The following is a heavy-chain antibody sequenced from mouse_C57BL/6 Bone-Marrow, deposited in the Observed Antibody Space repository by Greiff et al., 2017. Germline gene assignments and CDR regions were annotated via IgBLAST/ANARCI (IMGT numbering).Heavy chain of an antibody. J-gene: IGHJ1*03. CDR1: GYTFTSYW. Sequence: VKLQQPGAGLVQPGASVKLSCKASGYTFTSYWMHWVKQRPGQGLEWIGMIHPNSGSTNYNETVKSKATLTVDKSSSTAYMQLSSLKLGDSEVYDCAIYYGSSYWYYDDWGTGTTVTVSS. CDR2: IHPNSGST. CDR3: AIYYGSSYWYYDD. D-gene: IGHD1-1*01. V-gene: IGHV1-64*01.